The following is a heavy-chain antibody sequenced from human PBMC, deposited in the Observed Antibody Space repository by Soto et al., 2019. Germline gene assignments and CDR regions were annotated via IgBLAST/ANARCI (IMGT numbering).Heavy chain of an antibody. J-gene: IGHJ6*03. CDR1: GFSLSTSGMC. CDR2: IDWDDDK. D-gene: IGHD2-2*01. Sequence: SGPTPVNPTQTLTLTCTFSGFSLSTSGMCVSWIRQPPGKALEWLARIDWDDDKYYSTSLKTRLTISKDTSKNQVVLTMTNMDPVDTATYYCARTPWYQLLPGVDYYYYYMDVWGKGTTVTVSS. CDR3: ARTPWYQLLPGVDYYYYYMDV. V-gene: IGHV2-70*11.